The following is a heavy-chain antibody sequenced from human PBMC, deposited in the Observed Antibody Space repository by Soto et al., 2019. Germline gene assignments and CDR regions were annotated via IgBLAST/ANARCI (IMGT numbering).Heavy chain of an antibody. J-gene: IGHJ4*02. CDR3: AKDRGYSYGYGFDY. V-gene: IGHV3-23*01. D-gene: IGHD5-18*01. CDR2: ISATGGSY. Sequence: VGSLRLSCAASGFTFTIYATAGVRQDPGKGLEWVSTISATGGSYYYAGSVKGRFTITRDNSKSTVYLQMNSLRDEDTALYYCAKDRGYSYGYGFDYWGKGTLVTVSS. CDR1: GFTFTIYA.